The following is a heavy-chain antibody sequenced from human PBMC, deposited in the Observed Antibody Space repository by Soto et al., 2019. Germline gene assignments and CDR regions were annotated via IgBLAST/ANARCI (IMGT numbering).Heavy chain of an antibody. D-gene: IGHD3-10*01. J-gene: IGHJ4*02. CDR3: ARDYYGSGRCFGY. CDR2: ISSSSSTI. Sequence: EVQLVESGGGLVQPGGSLRLSCAASGFTFSSYSMNWVRQAPGKGLEWVSYISSSSSTIYYADSVKGRFTISRDNAKNSLYLQMNSLRAEDTAVYYCARDYYGSGRCFGYWGQGTLVTVSS. CDR1: GFTFSSYS. V-gene: IGHV3-48*01.